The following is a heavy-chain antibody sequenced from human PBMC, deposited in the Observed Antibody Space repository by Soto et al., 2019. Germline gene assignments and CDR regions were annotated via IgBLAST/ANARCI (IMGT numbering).Heavy chain of an antibody. CDR1: GYTFTSYY. J-gene: IGHJ4*02. V-gene: IGHV1-46*01. CDR2: INPSGGST. D-gene: IGHD3-22*01. CDR3: ARDLYYYDSSGYYYLWY. Sequence: ASVKVSCKASGYTFTSYYMHWVQQAPVQGLEWMGIINPSGGSTSYAQKFQGRVTMTRDTSTSTVYMELSSLRSEDTAVYYCARDLYYYDSSGYYYLWYWGQGTLVTVSS.